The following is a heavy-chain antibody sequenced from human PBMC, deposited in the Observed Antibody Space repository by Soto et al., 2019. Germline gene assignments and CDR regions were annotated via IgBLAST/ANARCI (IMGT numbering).Heavy chain of an antibody. D-gene: IGHD5-18*01. V-gene: IGHV4-34*01. J-gene: IGHJ5*02. CDR3: AGFFGYKYGRVDP. CDR2: INHSGST. CDR1: GVSFSYYY. Sequence: PSETLSLTCAVYGVSFSYYYWSWIRQPPGKGLEWIGEINHSGSTNYNASLKSRVTISVDTSKNQFSLKLRSVTAADTAMYYCAGFFGYKYGRVDPWGQGTQVT.